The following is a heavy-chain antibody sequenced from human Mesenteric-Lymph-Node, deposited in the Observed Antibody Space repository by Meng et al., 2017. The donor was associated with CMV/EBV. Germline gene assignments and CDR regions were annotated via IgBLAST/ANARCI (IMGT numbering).Heavy chain of an antibody. J-gene: IGHJ4*02. CDR2: THSGDGST. D-gene: IGHD3-22*01. CDR1: GYTFSNYA. V-gene: IGHV3-23*03. CDR3: AKGVLDYDSSGYNYDY. Sequence: GGPLRPSCAAPGYTFSNYAMSWVRQAPGKGLEWVSLTHSGDGSTYQADSVKGRFTIARDNSKNTMYLQMNSLRAEDTAVYYCAKGVLDYDSSGYNYDYWGQGALVTVSS.